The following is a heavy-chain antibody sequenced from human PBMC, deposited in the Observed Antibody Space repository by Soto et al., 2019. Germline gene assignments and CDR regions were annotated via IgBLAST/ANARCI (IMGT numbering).Heavy chain of an antibody. CDR2: ISWNSGSI. CDR1: GFTFDDYA. CDR3: AKDVIMVPAAGYFDY. D-gene: IGHD2-8*01. J-gene: IGHJ4*01. V-gene: IGHV3-9*01. Sequence: EVQLVESGGGLVQPGRSLRLSCAASGFTFDDYAMHWVRQAPGKGLEWVSGISWNSGSIGYADSVKGRFTISRDNAKNSLYLQMNSLRAEDTALYYCAKDVIMVPAAGYFDYWGHGTLVTVSS.